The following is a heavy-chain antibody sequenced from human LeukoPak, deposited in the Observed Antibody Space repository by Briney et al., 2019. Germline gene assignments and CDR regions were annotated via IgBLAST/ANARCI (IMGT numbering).Heavy chain of an antibody. J-gene: IGHJ3*02. V-gene: IGHV1-18*04. CDR1: GYTFTSYY. CDR3: ARDRTAMPYDAFDI. CDR2: ISAYNGNT. D-gene: IGHD5-18*01. Sequence: ASVKVSCKASGYTFTSYYMHWVRQAPGQGLEWMGWISAYNGNTNYAQKLQGRVTMTTDTSTSTAYMELRSLRSDDTAVYYCARDRTAMPYDAFDIWGQGTMVTVSS.